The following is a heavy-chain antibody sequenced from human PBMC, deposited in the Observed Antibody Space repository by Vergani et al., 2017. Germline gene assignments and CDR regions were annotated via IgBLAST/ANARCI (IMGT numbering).Heavy chain of an antibody. CDR3: TSPVGPSAIADGYHV. D-gene: IGHD3-10*01. CDR2: IYYSGST. CDR1: NDSVSNTFYY. Sequence: QVQLQESGPGMVKPSETLSLTCTVSNDSVSNTFYYWGWIRQTPGKGLEWIGSIYYSGSTYYNPSLESRVTMSVDTSKSQFSLKLSSVTAADTAVYYCTSPVGPSAIADGYHVWGKGTMVTVS. J-gene: IGHJ3*01. V-gene: IGHV4-39*01.